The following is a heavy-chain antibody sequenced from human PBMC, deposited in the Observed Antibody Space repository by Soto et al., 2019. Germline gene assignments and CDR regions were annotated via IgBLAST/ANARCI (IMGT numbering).Heavy chain of an antibody. V-gene: IGHV4-34*01. CDR3: AREGPDYHYCMDV. CDR2: IKHREDT. Sequence: SETLSLTCAMYGGSFSGYYWGWIRQPPGKGLEWIGKIKHREDTNYNPSLKSRVTVSVETSMNQFSLNLRSMTAADTAEYYCAREGPDYHYCMDVWGKGTMVTVSS. CDR1: GGSFSGYY. J-gene: IGHJ6*03.